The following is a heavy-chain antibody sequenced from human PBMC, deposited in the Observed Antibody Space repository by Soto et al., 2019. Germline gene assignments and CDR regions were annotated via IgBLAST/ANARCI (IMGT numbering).Heavy chain of an antibody. CDR3: ARVVTVTTHIDY. CDR2: IYYSGST. CDR1: GGSISSGGYY. Sequence: SETLSLTCTVSGGSISSGGYYWSWIRQHPGKGLEWIGYIYYSGSTYYNPSLKSRVTISVDTSKNQFSLKLSSVTAADTAVYYCARVVTVTTHIDYWGQGTLVTVSS. D-gene: IGHD4-17*01. J-gene: IGHJ4*02. V-gene: IGHV4-31*03.